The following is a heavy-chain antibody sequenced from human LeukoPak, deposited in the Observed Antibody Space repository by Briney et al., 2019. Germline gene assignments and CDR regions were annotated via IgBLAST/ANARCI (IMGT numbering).Heavy chain of an antibody. CDR3: ARGGAYCGGDCYYY. V-gene: IGHV1-2*04. D-gene: IGHD2-21*02. Sequence: ASVKVSCKASGYTFTGYYMHWVRQAPGQGLEWMGWINPNSGGTNYAQKFQGWVTMTRDTSISTAYMELSRLRSDDTAVYYCARGGAYCGGDCYYYWGQGTLVTVSS. J-gene: IGHJ4*02. CDR2: INPNSGGT. CDR1: GYTFTGYY.